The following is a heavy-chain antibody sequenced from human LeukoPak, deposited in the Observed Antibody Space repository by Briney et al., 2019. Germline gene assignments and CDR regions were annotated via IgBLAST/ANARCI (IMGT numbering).Heavy chain of an antibody. Sequence: SETLSLTCTVSGGSISSYYWNWIRQPPGKGLEWIGYISYSGSTNYNPSLKSRVTISVDTSKNQFSLKLSSVTAADTAVYYCARRYCSGGSCYRGSNWFDPWGQGTLVTVSS. CDR2: ISYSGST. CDR1: GGSISSYY. D-gene: IGHD2-15*01. V-gene: IGHV4-59*01. J-gene: IGHJ5*02. CDR3: ARRYCSGGSCYRGSNWFDP.